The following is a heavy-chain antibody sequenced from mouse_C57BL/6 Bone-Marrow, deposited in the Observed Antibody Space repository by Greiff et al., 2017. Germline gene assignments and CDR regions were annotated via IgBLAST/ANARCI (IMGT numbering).Heavy chain of an antibody. V-gene: IGHV10-3*01. D-gene: IGHD6-1*01. J-gene: IGHJ2*01. CDR1: GFTFNTYA. CDR2: IRSKSSNYAT. CDR3: VRGSNPWGYFDY. Sequence: EADGGLVQPKGSLKLSCAASGFTFNTYAMHWVRQAPGKGLEWVARIRSKSSNYATYYADSVKDRFTISRDDSQSMLYLQMNNLKTEDTAMYYCVRGSNPWGYFDYWGQGTTLTVSS.